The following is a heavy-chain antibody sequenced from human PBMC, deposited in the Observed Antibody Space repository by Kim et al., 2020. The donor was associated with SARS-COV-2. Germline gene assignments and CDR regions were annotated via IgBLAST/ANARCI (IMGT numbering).Heavy chain of an antibody. CDR3: ARGRSHYTDCSVYRRDA. V-gene: IGHV4-4*02. J-gene: IGHJ3*01. Sequence: SETLSLTCSVSGGSISGSHWWSWVRQPPGKGLEWIGEISQSGNTNYNPSLKSRVSAPVHTSKNQYSLSLKSLTAADTGVYYCARGRSHYTDCSVYRRDA. CDR2: ISQSGNT. CDR1: GGSISGSHW. D-gene: IGHD3-22*01.